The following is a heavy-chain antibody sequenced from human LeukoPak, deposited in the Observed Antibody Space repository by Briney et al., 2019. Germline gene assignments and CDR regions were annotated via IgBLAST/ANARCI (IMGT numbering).Heavy chain of an antibody. CDR3: ARDNARWDSSSYDF. D-gene: IGHD6-6*01. CDR1: GFTFSSCW. J-gene: IGHJ4*02. V-gene: IGHV3-7*01. CDR2: IKQDGSEK. Sequence: GGSLRLSCAASGFTFSSCWMSWVRQAPGKGLEWVANIKQDGSEKYYVDSVKGRFTISRDNAKNSLYLQMNSLRAEDTAVYYCARDNARWDSSSYDFGGQGTLVTVSS.